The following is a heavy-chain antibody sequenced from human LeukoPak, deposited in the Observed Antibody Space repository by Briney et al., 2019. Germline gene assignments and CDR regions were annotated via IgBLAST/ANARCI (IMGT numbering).Heavy chain of an antibody. V-gene: IGHV3-30*18. Sequence: PGGSLRLSCAASGLTFSSYGMHWVRQAPGKGLEWVAVISYDGSNKYYADSVKGRFTISRDNSKNTLYLQMNSLRAEDTAVYYCAKDPARGIAVAGMAYYFDYWGQGTLVTVSS. CDR1: GLTFSSYG. D-gene: IGHD6-19*01. CDR2: ISYDGSNK. CDR3: AKDPARGIAVAGMAYYFDY. J-gene: IGHJ4*02.